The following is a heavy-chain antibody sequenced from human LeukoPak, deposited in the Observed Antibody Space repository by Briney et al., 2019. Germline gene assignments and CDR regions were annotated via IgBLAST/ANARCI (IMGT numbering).Heavy chain of an antibody. CDR2: IIPILGIA. Sequence: ASVKVSCKASGGTFSSYTISWVRQAPGQGLEWMGRIIPILGIANYAQKFQGRVTITADKSTSTAYMELSSLRSEDTAVYYCARDSPMVRGEYLGGYYYYHYMDVWGKGTTVTVSS. J-gene: IGHJ6*03. CDR1: GGTFSSYT. CDR3: ARDSPMVRGEYLGGYYYYHYMDV. V-gene: IGHV1-69*04. D-gene: IGHD3-10*01.